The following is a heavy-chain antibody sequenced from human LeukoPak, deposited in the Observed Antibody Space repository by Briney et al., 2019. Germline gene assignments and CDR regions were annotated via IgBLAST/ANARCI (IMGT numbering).Heavy chain of an antibody. CDR1: GGSISSYC. Sequence: PSETLSLTCTVSGGSISSYCWSWIRQPAGQGLDWIGRIYTNGSTNYNPSLKSRVTMSVDTAKNKFSLRLSPVTAADTAVYYCARESGGWYKTFNNWYLDLWGRGTLVTVSS. CDR3: ARESGGWYKTFNNWYLDL. CDR2: IYTNGST. V-gene: IGHV4-4*07. J-gene: IGHJ2*01. D-gene: IGHD6-19*01.